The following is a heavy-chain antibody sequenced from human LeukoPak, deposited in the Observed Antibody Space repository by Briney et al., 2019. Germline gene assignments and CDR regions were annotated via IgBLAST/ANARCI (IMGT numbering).Heavy chain of an antibody. CDR3: ARDSTYYDFWSGSPRFDY. D-gene: IGHD3-3*01. Sequence: PGGSLRLSCAASGFTFSSYSMSWVRQAPGKGLEWVSYISSSSSTIYYADSVKGRFTISRDNAKNSLYLQMNSLRAEDTAVYYCARDSTYYDFWSGSPRFDYWGQGTLVTVSS. CDR2: ISSSSSTI. CDR1: GFTFSSYS. J-gene: IGHJ4*02. V-gene: IGHV3-48*01.